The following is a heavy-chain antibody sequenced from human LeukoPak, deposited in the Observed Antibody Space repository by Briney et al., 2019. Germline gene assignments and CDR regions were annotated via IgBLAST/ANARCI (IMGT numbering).Heavy chain of an antibody. CDR1: GFTFSSYA. D-gene: IGHD6-13*01. V-gene: IGHV3-23*01. CDR2: ISGSGGST. Sequence: GGSLRLSCAASGFTFSSYAMSWVRQAPGKGLEWVSAISGSGGSTYYADSVKGRFTISRDNSKNTLYLQMNSLRAEDTAVYYCAKAYPAAGAHGEYAFDIWGQGTMVTVSS. CDR3: AKAYPAAGAHGEYAFDI. J-gene: IGHJ3*02.